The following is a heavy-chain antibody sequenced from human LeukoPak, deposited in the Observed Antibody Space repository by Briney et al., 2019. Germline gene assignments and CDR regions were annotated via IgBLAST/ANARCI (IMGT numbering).Heavy chain of an antibody. Sequence: SETLSLTCTVSGGSISSGGYYWSWIRQHPGKGLEWIGYIYYSGSTYYNPSLKSRVTISVDTSKNQFSLKLSSVTAADTAVYYCARYSASSAVGNAFDYWGQGTLVTVSS. CDR3: ARYSASSAVGNAFDY. CDR2: IYYSGST. D-gene: IGHD6-13*01. J-gene: IGHJ4*02. V-gene: IGHV4-31*03. CDR1: GGSISSGGYY.